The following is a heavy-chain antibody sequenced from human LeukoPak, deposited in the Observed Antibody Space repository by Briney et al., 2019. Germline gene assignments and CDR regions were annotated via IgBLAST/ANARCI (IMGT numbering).Heavy chain of an antibody. CDR3: ARVVTMIVVAYPDAFDI. J-gene: IGHJ3*02. CDR1: GFTVSSNY. CDR2: IYSGGST. D-gene: IGHD3-22*01. Sequence: GGSLRLSCAASGFTVSSNYMSWVRQAPGKGLEWVSVIYSGGSTYYADSVKGRFTISRDNSKNTLYLQMNSLRAEDTAVYYCARVVTMIVVAYPDAFDIWGQGTMVTVS. V-gene: IGHV3-53*01.